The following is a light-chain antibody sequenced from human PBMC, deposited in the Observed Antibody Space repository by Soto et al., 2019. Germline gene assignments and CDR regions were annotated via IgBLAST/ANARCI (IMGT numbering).Light chain of an antibody. J-gene: IGKJ1*01. CDR2: DAS. Sequence: DIQMTQSPSSPSASVGDRVTITWQASENINNYLNWYQQKPGRAPKLLIYDASNLEAGVPSRFRGSGSGTDFTLTISSLQPEDFATYYCQQSYSTPWTFGQGTKVGI. CDR1: ENINNY. V-gene: IGKV1-39*01. CDR3: QQSYSTPWT.